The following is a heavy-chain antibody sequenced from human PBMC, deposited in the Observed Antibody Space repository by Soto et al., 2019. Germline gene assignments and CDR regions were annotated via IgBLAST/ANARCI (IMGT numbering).Heavy chain of an antibody. CDR2: INAGNGNT. J-gene: IGHJ4*02. Sequence: TSVKVSCKASGYTFTSYAMHWVRQAPGQRLEWMGWINAGNGNTKYSQKFQGRVTITRDTSASTAYMELSSLRSEDTAVYYCARDESWLVLYFDYWGQGTLVTVSS. CDR3: ARDESWLVLYFDY. V-gene: IGHV1-3*01. D-gene: IGHD6-19*01. CDR1: GYTFTSYA.